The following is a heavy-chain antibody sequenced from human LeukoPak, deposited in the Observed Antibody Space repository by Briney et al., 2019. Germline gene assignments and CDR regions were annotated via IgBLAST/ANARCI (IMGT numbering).Heavy chain of an antibody. J-gene: IGHJ4*02. CDR2: IYTSGST. D-gene: IGHD2-2*01. CDR3: ARDCSSTSCYRYYFDY. Sequence: SXTLSLTCTVSGGSISSYYWSWIRQPAGKGLEWIGRIYTSGSTNYNPSLKRGVTISVDTSKTQLSLKLSSVTAADTAVYYCARDCSSTSCYRYYFDYWGQGTLVTVSS. V-gene: IGHV4-4*07. CDR1: GGSISSYY.